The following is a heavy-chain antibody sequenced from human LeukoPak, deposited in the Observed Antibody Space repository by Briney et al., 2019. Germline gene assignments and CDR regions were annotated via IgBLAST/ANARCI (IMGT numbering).Heavy chain of an antibody. V-gene: IGHV4-31*03. J-gene: IGHJ4*02. Sequence: PSQTLSLTCTVSGGSISSGGYYWSWIRQHPGKGLEWIGYIYYSGSTYYNPSLRSRVTISVDTSKNQFSLKLSSVTAADTAVYYCARTIVVVPAAEYYFDYWGQGTLVTVSS. CDR1: GGSISSGGYY. D-gene: IGHD2-2*01. CDR3: ARTIVVVPAAEYYFDY. CDR2: IYYSGST.